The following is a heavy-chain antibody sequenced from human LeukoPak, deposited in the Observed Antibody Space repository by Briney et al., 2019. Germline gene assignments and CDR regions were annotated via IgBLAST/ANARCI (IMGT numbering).Heavy chain of an antibody. V-gene: IGHV1-3*03. Sequence: HGASVKVSCKASGYTFTNYAMHWVRLAPGQRLQWMGWINLVNGNTKYSQYFEGRVTITRDTSASTVYMELSSLRPDDMAVYYCATDDHDSSGYLRAMDYWGQGTLVTVSS. CDR3: ATDDHDSSGYLRAMDY. D-gene: IGHD3-22*01. CDR1: GYTFTNYA. CDR2: INLVNGNT. J-gene: IGHJ4*02.